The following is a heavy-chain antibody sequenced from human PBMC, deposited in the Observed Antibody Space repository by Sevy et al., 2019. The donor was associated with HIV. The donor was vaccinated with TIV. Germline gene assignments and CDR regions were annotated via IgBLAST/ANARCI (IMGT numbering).Heavy chain of an antibody. CDR1: GFTYS. D-gene: IGHD5-12*01. Sequence: PGGSLRLSCVASGFTYSMNWVRQAPGKGLEWVSYISDSSATIHYADSVKGRFTISRDNAKNSLYLQMNTLRAEDTAVYYCASQRGGYERLYYFDSWGQGTLVTVSS. V-gene: IGHV3-48*01. CDR2: ISDSSATI. CDR3: ASQRGGYERLYYFDS. J-gene: IGHJ4*02.